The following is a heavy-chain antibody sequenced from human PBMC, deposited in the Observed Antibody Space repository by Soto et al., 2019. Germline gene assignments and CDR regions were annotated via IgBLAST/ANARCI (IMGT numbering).Heavy chain of an antibody. CDR2: IGGSGGTK. V-gene: IGHV3-48*03. Sequence: GGSLRLSCAASGFTFSSYEMNWVRQAPGKGLEWISYIGGSGGTKYSADSVKGRFTISRDNAQNSLHLQMDSLRVEDTAVYYCARDRGGDVGQFLFPDGFDLWGQGTLVTVSS. J-gene: IGHJ3*01. CDR3: ARDRGGDVGQFLFPDGFDL. D-gene: IGHD3-10*01. CDR1: GFTFSSYE.